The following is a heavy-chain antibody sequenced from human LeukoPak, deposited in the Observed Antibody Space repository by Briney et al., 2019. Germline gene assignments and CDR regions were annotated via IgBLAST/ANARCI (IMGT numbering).Heavy chain of an antibody. V-gene: IGHV3-30*02. D-gene: IGHD5-24*01. CDR3: AKEGGGYNYYYYYMDV. CDR2: IRYDGSNK. CDR1: GLTFSSYG. J-gene: IGHJ6*03. Sequence: GGSLRLSCAASGLTFSSYGFHRVRQAPGKGLEWVAFIRYDGSNKCYADSVKGRFTISRDNSKNTLYLQMNSLRAEDTAVYYCAKEGGGYNYYYYYMDVWGKGTTVTISS.